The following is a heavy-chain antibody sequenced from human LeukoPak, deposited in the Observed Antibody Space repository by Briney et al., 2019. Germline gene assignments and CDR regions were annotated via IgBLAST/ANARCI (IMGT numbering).Heavy chain of an antibody. CDR1: GVSISSTSYY. CDR2: IYYSGTT. J-gene: IGHJ4*02. V-gene: IGHV4-39*01. D-gene: IGHD2-21*02. Sequence: SETLSLTCTVSGVSISSTSYYWGWIRQTPGKGLEWIGSIYYSGTTYYNPSLKSQLTISVDTSKNQFSLKLRSVTAGDTAVLYCSRLGDCYFSVSYYFDSWGQGTLVTVSS. CDR3: SRLGDCYFSVSYYFDS.